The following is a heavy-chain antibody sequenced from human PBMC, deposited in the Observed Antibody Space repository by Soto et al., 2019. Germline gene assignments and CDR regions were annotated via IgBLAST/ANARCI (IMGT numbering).Heavy chain of an antibody. CDR3: ARDPKTSGGQHWAFNYFDS. CDR2: ISSDGTNK. D-gene: IGHD7-27*01. V-gene: IGHV3-30-3*01. J-gene: IGHJ4*02. Sequence: QVQLVESGGGVVQPGRSLRLSCAASGFSFSISPMHWVRQAPGKGPEWVALISSDGTNKFYADSVKGRFTISRDNSKSTLYLPVDSLRPEDGAVYYCARDPKTSGGQHWAFNYFDSWGQGTLVTVSS. CDR1: GFSFSISP.